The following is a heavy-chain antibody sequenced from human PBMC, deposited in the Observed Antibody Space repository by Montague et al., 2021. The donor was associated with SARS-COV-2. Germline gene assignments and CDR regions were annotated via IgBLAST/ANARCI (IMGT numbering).Heavy chain of an antibody. J-gene: IGHJ4*02. CDR3: ATIAETGTEGGIDY. Sequence: SETLSLTCTVSGGSISSTTYYWGWIRQPPGKGLEWIGGIYYSGTTYYNPSLKGRVTMSIDTSKNQFSLKLRSVTAAETAVFYCATIAETGTEGGIDYWGQGALVTVSS. V-gene: IGHV4-39*01. CDR2: IYYSGTT. CDR1: GGSISSTTYY. D-gene: IGHD6-19*01.